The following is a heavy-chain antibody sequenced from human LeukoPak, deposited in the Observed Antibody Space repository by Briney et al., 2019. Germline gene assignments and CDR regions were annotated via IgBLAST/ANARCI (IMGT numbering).Heavy chain of an antibody. Sequence: GGSLRLSCTASGFTFSYYYMSWVRQAPGKGLVWVSRINSDGSSTSYADSVKGRLTISRDNAKNTLYLQMNSLRAEDTAVYYCASGGRYSSGWYGYYFDYWGQGTLVTVSS. V-gene: IGHV3-74*01. CDR2: INSDGSST. CDR3: ASGGRYSSGWYGYYFDY. J-gene: IGHJ4*02. D-gene: IGHD6-19*01. CDR1: GFTFSYYY.